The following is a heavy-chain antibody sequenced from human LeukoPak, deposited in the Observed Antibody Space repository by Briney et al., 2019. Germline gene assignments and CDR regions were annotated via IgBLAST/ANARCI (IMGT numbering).Heavy chain of an antibody. D-gene: IGHD2-2*01. Sequence: WSLRLSCTASGFTFGDYAMSWVRQAPGKGLEWVAFIRSRAYGGTTEYAASVKGRFTISRDDSKSIAYLQMNSLKTEDTAVYYCTRDLCSSTSCYAPFDYWGQGTLVTVSS. V-gene: IGHV3-49*04. CDR1: GFTFGDYA. J-gene: IGHJ4*02. CDR3: TRDLCSSTSCYAPFDY. CDR2: IRSRAYGGTT.